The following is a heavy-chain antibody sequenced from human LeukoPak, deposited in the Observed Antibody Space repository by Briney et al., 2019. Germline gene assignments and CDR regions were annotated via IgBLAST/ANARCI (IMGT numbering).Heavy chain of an antibody. CDR3: ARSRGMISDSTLDY. D-gene: IGHD3-22*01. V-gene: IGHV4-34*01. CDR1: GGSFNDYY. J-gene: IGHJ4*02. Sequence: SETLSLTCAVYGGSFNDYYWNWIRQPPGKGLEWIGEINLRGSTTYNPSLKSRVTISLDESKNQFSLKLSSVTAADTAVYYCARSRGMISDSTLDYWGQGTLVTVSS. CDR2: INLRGST.